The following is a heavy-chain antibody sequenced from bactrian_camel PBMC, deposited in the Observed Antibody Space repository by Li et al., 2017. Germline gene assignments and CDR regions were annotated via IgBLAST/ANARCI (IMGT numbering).Heavy chain of an antibody. J-gene: IGHJ4*01. CDR3: AATSWLACSWDQRGYNY. CDR2: FYTGNTQT. D-gene: IGHD6*01. Sequence: QVQLVESGGGSVQAGGSLRLSCTVSGSAYNWDSCMAWFRQAPGKAREGVAMFYTGNTQTAYGDFVKGRFTISRDSAKNTVYLEMNSLKPEDTAMYYCAATSWLACSWDQRGYNYWGQGTQVTVS. V-gene: IGHV3S63*01. CDR1: GSAYNWDSC.